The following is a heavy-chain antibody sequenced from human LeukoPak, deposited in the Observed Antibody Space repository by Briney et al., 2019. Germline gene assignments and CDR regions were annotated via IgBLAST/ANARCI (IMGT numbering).Heavy chain of an antibody. V-gene: IGHV1-2*02. Sequence: ASVKVSCKASGYTFTNYYMHWVRQAPGQGLEWMGWINPNSGGTNYAQKFQGRVTMTRDTSISTAYMELSRLRSDDTAVYYCARAYCSGGSCFHFDYWGQGTLVTVSS. CDR3: ARAYCSGGSCFHFDY. J-gene: IGHJ4*02. CDR1: GYTFTNYY. D-gene: IGHD2-15*01. CDR2: INPNSGGT.